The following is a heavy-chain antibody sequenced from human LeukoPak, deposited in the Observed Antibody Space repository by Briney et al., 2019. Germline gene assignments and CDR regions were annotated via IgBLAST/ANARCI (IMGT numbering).Heavy chain of an antibody. CDR3: ARDKQQEGAFDI. CDR2: IYYSGST. J-gene: IGHJ3*02. V-gene: IGHV4-59*01. D-gene: IGHD5-18*01. CDR1: GGSISSYY. Sequence: TSETLSLTCTVSGGSISSYYWSWIRQPPGKGLEWIGYIYYSGSTNYNPSLKSRVTISVDTSKNQFSLKLSSVTAADTAVYYCARDKQQEGAFDIWGQGTMVTVSS.